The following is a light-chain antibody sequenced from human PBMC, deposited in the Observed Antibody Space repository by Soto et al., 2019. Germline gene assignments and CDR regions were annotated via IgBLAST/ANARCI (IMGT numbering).Light chain of an antibody. V-gene: IGKV1-33*01. Sequence: DIQMTQSPSSLSASVGDRVTITCQASQDISNYLNWYQQKPGKAPKLLIYDASNLETVVPSRFSGSGSGTDFTLPISRLQPEDIATYYCQQYDNHPPYTFGQGTKREIK. CDR1: QDISNY. J-gene: IGKJ2*01. CDR2: DAS. CDR3: QQYDNHPPYT.